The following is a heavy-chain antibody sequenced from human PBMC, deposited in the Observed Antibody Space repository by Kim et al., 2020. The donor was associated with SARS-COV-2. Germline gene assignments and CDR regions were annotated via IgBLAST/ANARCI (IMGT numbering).Heavy chain of an antibody. CDR3: ARGLVGYSSGYYYYYGMDV. V-gene: IGHV4-34*01. J-gene: IGHJ6*02. D-gene: IGHD6-19*01. CDR2: INHSGST. Sequence: SETLSLTCAVYGGSFSGYYWSWIRQPPGKGLEWIGEINHSGSTNYNPSLKSRVTISVDTSKNQFSLKLSSVTAADTAVYYCARGLVGYSSGYYYYYGMDVWGQGTTVTVSS. CDR1: GGSFSGYY.